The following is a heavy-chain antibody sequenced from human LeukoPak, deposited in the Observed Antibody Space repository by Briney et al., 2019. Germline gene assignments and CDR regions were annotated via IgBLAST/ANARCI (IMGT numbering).Heavy chain of an antibody. CDR3: ARDPHYDCVWGSSDY. D-gene: IGHD3-16*01. J-gene: IGHJ4*02. CDR1: GFTFSSYS. Sequence: GGSLRLSCAASGFTFSSYSMNWVRQAPGKGLEWVSSISSSSSYIYYADSVKGRFTISRDNAKNSLYLQMNSLRAEDTAVYYCARDPHYDCVWGSSDYWGQGTLVTVSS. V-gene: IGHV3-21*01. CDR2: ISSSSSYI.